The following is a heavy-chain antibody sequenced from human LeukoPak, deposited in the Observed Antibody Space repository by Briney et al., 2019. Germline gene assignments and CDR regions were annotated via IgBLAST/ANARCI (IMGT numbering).Heavy chain of an antibody. CDR3: ARDLGQYYDTSDNWFDP. CDR1: GFTFDDYG. J-gene: IGHJ5*02. CDR2: INWNGGST. D-gene: IGHD3-22*01. V-gene: IGHV3-20*04. Sequence: RSGGSLRLSCAASGFTFDDYGMSWVRQAPGKGLEWVSGINWNGGSTAYADSVKGRFTISRDNAKNSLYLQMNSLRAEDTAVYYCARDLGQYYDTSDNWFDPWGQGTLVTVSS.